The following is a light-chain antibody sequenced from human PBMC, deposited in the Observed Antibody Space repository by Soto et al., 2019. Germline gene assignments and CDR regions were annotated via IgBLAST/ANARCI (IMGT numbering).Light chain of an antibody. CDR2: RND. V-gene: IGLV1-47*01. CDR3: SAWDDSLRGPV. CDR1: SSNIGSNY. J-gene: IGLJ3*02. Sequence: QSVLTQPPSASGNPGQRVTISCSGRSSNIGSNYVYWYRQLPGTAPNVLIYRNDERPSGVPDRFSGSKSGSSASLAISGLRSEDEADYYCSAWDDSLRGPVFGRGTKLTVL.